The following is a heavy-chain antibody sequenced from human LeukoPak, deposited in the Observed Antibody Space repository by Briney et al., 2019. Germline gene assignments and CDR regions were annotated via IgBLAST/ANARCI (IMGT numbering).Heavy chain of an antibody. CDR3: ARGRVYYDSSGNYYGMDV. CDR2: IYYSGST. CDR1: GGSISSYY. V-gene: IGHV4-59*01. Sequence: SETLSLTCTVSGGSISSYYWSWIRQPPGKGLERIGYIYYSGSTNYNPSLKSRVTISVDTSKNQFSLKLNSVTAADTAVYYCARGRVYYDSSGNYYGMDVWGQGTTVTVSS. D-gene: IGHD3-22*01. J-gene: IGHJ6*02.